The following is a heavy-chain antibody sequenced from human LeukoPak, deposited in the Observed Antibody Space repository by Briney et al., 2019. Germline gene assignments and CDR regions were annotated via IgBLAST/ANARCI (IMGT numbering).Heavy chain of an antibody. CDR3: AAFDFDY. V-gene: IGHV3-23*01. J-gene: IGHJ4*02. D-gene: IGHD2/OR15-2a*01. CDR1: RFTFSSYD. Sequence: GGSLRLSCAASRFTFSSYDMSWVRQAPGKGLEWVSTINNSGGSTYHADSVKGRFTISRDTSKNTLYLQMNSLRAEDTAVYYCAAFDFDYWGQGTLVTVSS. CDR2: INNSGGST.